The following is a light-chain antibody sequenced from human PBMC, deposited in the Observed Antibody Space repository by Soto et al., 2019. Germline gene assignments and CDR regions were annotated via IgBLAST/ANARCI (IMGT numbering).Light chain of an antibody. Sequence: QSVLTQPPSVSAAPGQKVTISCSGSSSNIGSDFVSWYQQLPGTAPRLLIYENNKRPSGIPDRFSGSKSATSATLGITGLQTGDDADYYCAAWDTSLSGGVFGGGTKLTVL. CDR1: SSNIGSDF. J-gene: IGLJ3*02. V-gene: IGLV1-51*02. CDR3: AAWDTSLSGGV. CDR2: ENN.